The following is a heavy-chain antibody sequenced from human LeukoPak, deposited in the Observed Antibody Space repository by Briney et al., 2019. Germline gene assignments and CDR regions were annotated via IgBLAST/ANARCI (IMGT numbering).Heavy chain of an antibody. CDR3: ARVVGSYYLYYYYYYMDV. Sequence: PSETLSLTCAVSGYSISSGYYWGWIRQPPGKGLEWIGSIYHSGSTYYNPSLKSRVTISVDTSKNQFSLKLSSVTAADTAVYYCARVVGSYYLYYYYYYMDVWGKGTTVTVSS. V-gene: IGHV4-38-2*01. D-gene: IGHD1-26*01. CDR2: IYHSGST. J-gene: IGHJ6*03. CDR1: GYSISSGYY.